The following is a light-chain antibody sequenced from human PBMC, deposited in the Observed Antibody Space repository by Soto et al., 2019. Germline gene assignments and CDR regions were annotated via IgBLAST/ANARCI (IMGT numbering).Light chain of an antibody. Sequence: EIVLTQSPGTLSLSPGERATLSCRASESVTSRYVAWYQQKPGQAPRLLIFGASIRDTGITDRFSGSGSGTDFTLTISRLESEDFAVYYCQQYGSSPGTFGQGTKVDI. CDR2: GAS. CDR3: QQYGSSPGT. CDR1: ESVTSRY. V-gene: IGKV3-20*01. J-gene: IGKJ1*01.